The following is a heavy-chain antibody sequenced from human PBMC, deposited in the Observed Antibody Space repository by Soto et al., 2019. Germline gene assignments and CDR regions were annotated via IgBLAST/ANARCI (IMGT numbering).Heavy chain of an antibody. V-gene: IGHV3-23*01. CDR1: GFTFSNYG. CDR2: ISDGGGST. CDR3: ARDLSTMVRGVISYYYGMDV. D-gene: IGHD3-10*01. Sequence: GGSLRLSCAASGFTFSNYGMSWVRQAPGKGLEWVSVISDGGGSTFYADSVKGRFTISRDNSKNTLYLQMNSLRAEGTAVYYCARDLSTMVRGVISYYYGMDVWGQGTTVTVSS. J-gene: IGHJ6*02.